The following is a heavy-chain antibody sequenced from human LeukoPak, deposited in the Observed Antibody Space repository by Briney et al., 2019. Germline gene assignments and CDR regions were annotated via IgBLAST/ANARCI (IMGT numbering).Heavy chain of an antibody. J-gene: IGHJ6*02. V-gene: IGHV1-46*01. CDR3: ARDTALVTAPVYYGMDV. CDR1: GYTFTSYY. Sequence: ASVKVSCKASGYTFTSYYMHWVRQAPGQGLEWMGIINPSGGSTSYAQKLQGRVTMTRDTSTSTVYMELSSLKSEDTAVYYCARDTALVTAPVYYGMDVWGQGTTVTVSS. CDR2: INPSGGST. D-gene: IGHD5-18*01.